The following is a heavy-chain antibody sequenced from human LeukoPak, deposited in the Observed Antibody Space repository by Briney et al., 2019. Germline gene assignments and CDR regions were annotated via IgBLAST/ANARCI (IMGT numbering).Heavy chain of an antibody. Sequence: ASVKVSCKASGYTFTGYYMHWVRQAPGEGLEWMGWINPKSGGTNYAQKFQGRVTMTWDTSISTAYMELSRLRFDDTAVYYCAREWDYPDAFDIWGQGTMVTVSS. CDR2: INPKSGGT. CDR3: AREWDYPDAFDI. J-gene: IGHJ3*02. D-gene: IGHD1-7*01. V-gene: IGHV1-2*02. CDR1: GYTFTGYY.